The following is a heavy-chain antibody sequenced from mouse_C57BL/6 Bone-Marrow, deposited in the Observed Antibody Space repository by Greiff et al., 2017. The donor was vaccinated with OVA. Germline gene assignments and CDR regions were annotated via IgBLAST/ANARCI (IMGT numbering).Heavy chain of an antibody. J-gene: IGHJ1*03. V-gene: IGHV7-1*01. CDR1: GFTFSDFY. CDR2: SRNKANDYTT. D-gene: IGHD1-1*01. Sequence: EVKLVESGGGLVQSGRSLRLSCATSGFTFSDFYMEWVRQAPGKGLEWIAASRNKANDYTTEYSASVKGRFIVSRDTSQSILYLQMNALRAEDTAIYYCARDACTDYYGSCYDYWYFDVWGTGTTVTVSS. CDR3: ARDACTDYYGSCYDYWYFDV.